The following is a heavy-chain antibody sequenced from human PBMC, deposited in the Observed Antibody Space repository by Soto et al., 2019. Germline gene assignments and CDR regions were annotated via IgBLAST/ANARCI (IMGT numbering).Heavy chain of an antibody. CDR3: ASVIRGAYYNSTLAT. CDR1: GYTFTGYF. V-gene: IGHV1-2*02. CDR2: INPYSGGA. Sequence: AVKVSCKASGYTFTGYFMHWVRQAPGQGLEWMGWINPYSGGADYAQSFQGRVTMTRDTSISTVYMELSRLRFDDTAVYYCASVIRGAYYNSTLATRGQRTVVIVSS. D-gene: IGHD3-10*01. J-gene: IGHJ1*01.